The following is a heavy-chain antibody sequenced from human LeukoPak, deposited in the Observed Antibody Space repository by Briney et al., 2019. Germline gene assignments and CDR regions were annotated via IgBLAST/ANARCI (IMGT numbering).Heavy chain of an antibody. Sequence: ASVKVSCKASGYTFTSYYMHWVQQAPGQGLEWMGIINPSGGSTSYAQKFQGRVTMTRDTSTSTVYMELSSLRSEDTAVYYCARGLNDYYDSSGKDYWGQGTLVTVSS. D-gene: IGHD3-22*01. CDR3: ARGLNDYYDSSGKDY. J-gene: IGHJ4*02. V-gene: IGHV1-46*01. CDR2: INPSGGST. CDR1: GYTFTSYY.